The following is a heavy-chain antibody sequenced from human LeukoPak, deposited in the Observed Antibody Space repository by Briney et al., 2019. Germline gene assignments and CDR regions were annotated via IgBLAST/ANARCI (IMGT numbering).Heavy chain of an antibody. CDR1: GFTFSNAW. Sequence: GGSLRLSCAASGFTFSNAWMSWVRQAPGKGLEWVGRIKSKTDGGTTDYAAPVKGRFTISRDDSKNTLYLQMNSLKTEDTAVYYCTTDRWDCSSTNCPFDYWGQGTLVTVSS. J-gene: IGHJ4*02. D-gene: IGHD2-2*01. CDR3: TTDRWDCSSTNCPFDY. CDR2: IKSKTDGGTT. V-gene: IGHV3-15*01.